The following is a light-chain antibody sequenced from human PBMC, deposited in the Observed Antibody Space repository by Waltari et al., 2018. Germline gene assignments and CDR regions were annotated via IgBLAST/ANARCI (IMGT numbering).Light chain of an antibody. V-gene: IGKV3-11*01. CDR1: QSVSTY. J-gene: IGKJ3*01. CDR3: QQRSNLPPFP. Sequence: EIVLTQSPATLSLSPGERASLSCRASQSVSTYLAWYQQKPGQAPRLLIYDASNRATGIPGRFSGSGSGTDFALTISSLEPEDFAIYYCQQRSNLPPFPFGPGTKVDIK. CDR2: DAS.